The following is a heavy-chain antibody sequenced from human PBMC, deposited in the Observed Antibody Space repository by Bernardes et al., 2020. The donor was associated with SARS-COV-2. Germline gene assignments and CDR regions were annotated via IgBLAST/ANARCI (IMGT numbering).Heavy chain of an antibody. CDR2: TFNSGDNP. V-gene: IGHV3-23*01. Sequence: GGSLRLSCSASGFTFSSYAMSWVRHAPGQRLVSVSYTFNSGDNPNYADSVKGPFTISRDHSNNTLYLQINSLRDEDTAVYYRAKSTGPQRLDGMDVGGQGTTVSVSS. CDR3: AKSTGPQRLDGMDV. J-gene: IGHJ6*02. CDR1: GFTFSSYA. D-gene: IGHD2-2*01.